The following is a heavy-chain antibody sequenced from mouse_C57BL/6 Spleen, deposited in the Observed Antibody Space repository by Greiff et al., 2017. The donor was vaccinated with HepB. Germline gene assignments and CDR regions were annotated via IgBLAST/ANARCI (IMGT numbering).Heavy chain of an antibody. CDR3: ARNYYYGSSYVSAMDD. V-gene: IGHV2-9-1*01. D-gene: IGHD1-1*01. CDR1: GFSLTSYA. Sequence: VQLVESGPGLVAPSQSLSITCTVSGFSLTSYAISWVRQPPGKGLEWLGVIWTGGGTNYNSALISRLSISKDNSKSQVFLKMNSLQTDDTAKYYCARNYYYGSSYVSAMDDWGQGTSVTVSS. J-gene: IGHJ4*01. CDR2: IWTGGGT.